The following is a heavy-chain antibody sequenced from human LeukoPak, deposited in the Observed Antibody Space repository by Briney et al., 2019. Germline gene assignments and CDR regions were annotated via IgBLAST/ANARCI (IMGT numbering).Heavy chain of an antibody. CDR3: ANRYCSSTSCYTFDY. J-gene: IGHJ4*02. CDR1: GFTFTNFA. CDR2: ISNDERNK. V-gene: IGHV3-30*04. Sequence: GGSLRLSCAASGFTFTNFAMHWVRQAPGKGLEWVAVISNDERNKYYADSVKGRFTISRDNSNSMLYLQMTSLRLEDTAVYYCANRYCSSTSCYTFDYWGQGTLVTVSS. D-gene: IGHD2-2*01.